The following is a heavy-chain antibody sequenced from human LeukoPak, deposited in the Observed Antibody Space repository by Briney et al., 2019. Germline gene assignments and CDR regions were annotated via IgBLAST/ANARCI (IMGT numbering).Heavy chain of an antibody. J-gene: IGHJ4*02. CDR1: GFTFSNHW. D-gene: IGHD5-18*01. CDR2: INRGGSRT. V-gene: IGHV3-74*01. Sequence: GGSLRLSCAASGFTFSNHWMHWVRQAPGKGLMWVSRINRGGSRTDYADSVKGRFTISRDDAKNTLYLQLNSLRAEDTAVYFCARGGSDSAMAHDYWGQGTLVTVSS. CDR3: ARGGSDSAMAHDY.